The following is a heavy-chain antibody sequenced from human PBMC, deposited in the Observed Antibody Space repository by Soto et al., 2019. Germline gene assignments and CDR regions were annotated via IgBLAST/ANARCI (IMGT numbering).Heavy chain of an antibody. D-gene: IGHD3-10*01. CDR2: IYHSGST. Sequence: QVQLQESGPGLVKPSGTLSLTCAVSSGSISSSNWWSWVRQPPGKGLEWIGEIYHSGSTNYNPSLKSRVTISVDKSKNQFSLKLSSVTAADTAVYYCARDSYYGSGHNWFDPWGQGTLVTVSS. J-gene: IGHJ5*02. CDR3: ARDSYYGSGHNWFDP. V-gene: IGHV4-4*02. CDR1: SGSISSSNW.